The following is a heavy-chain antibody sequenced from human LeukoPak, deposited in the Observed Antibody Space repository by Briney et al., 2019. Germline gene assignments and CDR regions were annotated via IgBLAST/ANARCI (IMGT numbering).Heavy chain of an antibody. J-gene: IGHJ6*03. CDR2: IKESGDT. D-gene: IGHD6-19*01. Sequence: SETLSLTCAVYGGSMTTYSWSWIRQPPGKGLEWIGQIKESGDTKCSPSLESRVAISVDTSKKRISLRLTSATAADTAVYYCARGQYSGGWHGGRRVCSYYMDVWGKGTTVTVSS. CDR1: GGSMTTYS. CDR3: ARGQYSGGWHGGRRVCSYYMDV. V-gene: IGHV4-34*01.